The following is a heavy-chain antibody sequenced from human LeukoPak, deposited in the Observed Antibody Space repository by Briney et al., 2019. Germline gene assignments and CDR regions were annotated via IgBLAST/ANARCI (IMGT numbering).Heavy chain of an antibody. CDR2: MNPNSGNT. Sequence: ASVKVSCKASGYTFTSYDINWVRQATGQGLEWMGWMNPNSGNTGYAQKFQGRVTMTRNTSISTAYMELSSLRSEDTAVYYCARGGYSSSWYDYYYGMDVWDQGTTVTVSS. D-gene: IGHD6-13*01. CDR3: ARGGYSSSWYDYYYGMDV. V-gene: IGHV1-8*01. CDR1: GYTFTSYD. J-gene: IGHJ6*02.